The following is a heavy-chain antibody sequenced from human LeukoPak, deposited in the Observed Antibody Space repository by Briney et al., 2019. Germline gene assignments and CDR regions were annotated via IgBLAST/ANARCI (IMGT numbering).Heavy chain of an antibody. CDR1: GGSFSGYY. Sequence: SETLSLTCAVYGGSFSGYYWSWIRQPPGKGLEWIGEINHSGSTNYNPSLKSRVTISVDTSKSQFSLKLSSVTAADTAVYYCARGTAYYFDYRGQGTLVTVSS. CDR3: ARGTAYYFDY. V-gene: IGHV4-34*01. CDR2: INHSGST. J-gene: IGHJ4*02.